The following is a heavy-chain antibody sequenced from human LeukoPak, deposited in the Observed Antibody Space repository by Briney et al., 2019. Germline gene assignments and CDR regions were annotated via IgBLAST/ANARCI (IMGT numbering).Heavy chain of an antibody. J-gene: IGHJ5*02. CDR1: GFTFDDYA. CDR3: ARERGPDIVVVPAYNWFDP. CDR2: ISRNSVSI. V-gene: IGHV3-9*01. D-gene: IGHD2-2*01. Sequence: SLRLSCAASGFTFDDYAMHWVRQAPGKGLEWVSGISRNSVSIGYADNMKGRFAISRDNAKNSLYLQMNSLRAEDTAVYYCARERGPDIVVVPAYNWFDPWGQGTLVTVSS.